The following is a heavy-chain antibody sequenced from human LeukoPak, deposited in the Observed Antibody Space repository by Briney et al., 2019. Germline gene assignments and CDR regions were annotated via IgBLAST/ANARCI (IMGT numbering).Heavy chain of an antibody. V-gene: IGHV3-30*02. Sequence: GGSLRLSCAASGFTFSSYGMHWVRQAPGKGLEWVAFIRYDGSNKYYADSVKGRFTISRDNSKNTLYLQMNSLRAEDTAVYYCAKEDPFRESYFDYWGQGTLVTVSS. CDR2: IRYDGSNK. CDR3: AKEDPFRESYFDY. J-gene: IGHJ4*02. CDR1: GFTFSSYG. D-gene: IGHD3-10*01.